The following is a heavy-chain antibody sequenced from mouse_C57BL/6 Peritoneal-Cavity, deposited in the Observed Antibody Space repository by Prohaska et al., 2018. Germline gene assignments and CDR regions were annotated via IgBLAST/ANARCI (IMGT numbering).Heavy chain of an antibody. D-gene: IGHD2-1*01. Sequence: DVQLQESGPGLVKPSQSLSLTCSVTGYSITSGYYWNWIRQFQGNKLEWMGYISYDGSNNYNPSLKNRISITRDTSKNQFFLKLNSVTTEDTATYYCASGNYWYFDVWGTGTTVTVSS. V-gene: IGHV3-6*01. J-gene: IGHJ1*03. CDR2: ISYDGSN. CDR1: GYSITSGYY. CDR3: ASGNYWYFDV.